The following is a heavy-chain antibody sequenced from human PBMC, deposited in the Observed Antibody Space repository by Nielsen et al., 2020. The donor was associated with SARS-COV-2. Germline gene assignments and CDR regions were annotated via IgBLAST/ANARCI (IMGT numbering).Heavy chain of an antibody. J-gene: IGHJ5*02. CDR2: IYYSGST. Sequence: SETLSLTCTVSGGSISSYYWSWIRQPPGKGLEWIGYIYYSGSTNYNPSLKSRVTISVDTSKNQFSLKLSSVTAADTAVYYCVRRPVTSNWFDPWGQGTLVTVSS. V-gene: IGHV4-59*01. CDR3: VRRPVTSNWFDP. D-gene: IGHD4-17*01. CDR1: GGSISSYY.